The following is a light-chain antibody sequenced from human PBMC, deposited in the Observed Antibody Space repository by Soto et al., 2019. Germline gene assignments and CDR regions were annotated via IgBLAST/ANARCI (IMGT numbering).Light chain of an antibody. CDR1: QNINMW. V-gene: IGKV1-5*01. CDR3: QHYALYSPWT. Sequence: DIPMTPSPSTLSASVGDSVTSTCRASQNINMWLAWYQQKPGKAPKLLIYDASSLQSGVPSRVGGSGSGTDFTLTITSLLPDDCATYYCQHYALYSPWTFGQGTKGEI. CDR2: DAS. J-gene: IGKJ1*01.